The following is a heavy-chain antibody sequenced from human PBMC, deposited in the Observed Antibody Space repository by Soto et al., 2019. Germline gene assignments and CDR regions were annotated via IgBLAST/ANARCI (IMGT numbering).Heavy chain of an antibody. J-gene: IGHJ4*02. CDR1: GFTFSTSA. CDR2: ISSNGGST. Sequence: PGGSLRLSCVSSGFTFSTSAMHWVRQAPGKGLEYVSAISSNGGSTYYANSVKGRFTISRDNSKNTLYLQMGSLRAEDMAVYYCARGATYYDILTGQIFDYWGQGT. D-gene: IGHD3-9*01. CDR3: ARGATYYDILTGQIFDY. V-gene: IGHV3-64*01.